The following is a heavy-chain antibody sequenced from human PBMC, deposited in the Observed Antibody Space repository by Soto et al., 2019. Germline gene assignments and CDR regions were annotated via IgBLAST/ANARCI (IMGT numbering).Heavy chain of an antibody. Sequence: QLQLQESGPGLVKPSETLSLTCTVSGGSISSSSYYWGWIRQPPGKGLEWIGSIYYSGSTYYNPSLKSRVTISVDTSKNQFSLKLRSVTAADTAVYYCARQYYDFWCGYVNWFDPWGQGTLVTVSS. D-gene: IGHD3-3*01. V-gene: IGHV4-39*01. CDR2: IYYSGST. CDR3: ARQYYDFWCGYVNWFDP. J-gene: IGHJ5*02. CDR1: GGSISSSSYY.